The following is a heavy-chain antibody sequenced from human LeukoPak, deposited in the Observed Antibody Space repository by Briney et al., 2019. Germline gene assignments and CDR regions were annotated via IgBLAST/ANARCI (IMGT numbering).Heavy chain of an antibody. CDR1: GFTFSSYN. J-gene: IGHJ4*02. Sequence: PGGSLRLSCAASGFTFSSYNMDWVRQAPGKGLEWVSAISGSGGSTYYADSVKGRFTISRDNSKNTLYLQMNSLRAEDTAVYYCAKDDCTSTSCSLGYWGQGTLVTVSS. V-gene: IGHV3-23*01. D-gene: IGHD2-2*01. CDR3: AKDDCTSTSCSLGY. CDR2: ISGSGGST.